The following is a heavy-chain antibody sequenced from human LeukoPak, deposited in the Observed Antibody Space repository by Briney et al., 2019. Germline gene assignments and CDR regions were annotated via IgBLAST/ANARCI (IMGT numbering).Heavy chain of an antibody. J-gene: IGHJ4*02. V-gene: IGHV1-2*02. CDR3: ARDREGRAQELDY. D-gene: IGHD1-26*01. CDR1: GYIFIDYY. CDR2: INPNSGGT. Sequence: GASVKVSCKASGYIFIDYYMHWVRQAPGQGLEWMGWINPNSGGTNYAQKFQGRVTMTRDKSISTAYMELSRLTSDDTAVYYCARDREGRAQELDYWGQGTLVTVSS.